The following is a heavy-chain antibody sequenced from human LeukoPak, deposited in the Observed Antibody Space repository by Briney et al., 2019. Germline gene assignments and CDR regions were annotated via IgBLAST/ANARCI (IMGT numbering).Heavy chain of an antibody. J-gene: IGHJ4*02. CDR3: AKDGAIGITMIVVVYYFDY. CDR1: GFTFSSYA. V-gene: IGHV3-23*01. D-gene: IGHD3-22*01. Sequence: GGSLRLSCAASGFTFSSYAINWVRQAPGKGLEWVSGITGTGGSTYYADSVKGRFTISRDNSKNTLYLQMNSLRAEDTAVYYCAKDGAIGITMIVVVYYFDYWGQGTLVTVSS. CDR2: ITGTGGST.